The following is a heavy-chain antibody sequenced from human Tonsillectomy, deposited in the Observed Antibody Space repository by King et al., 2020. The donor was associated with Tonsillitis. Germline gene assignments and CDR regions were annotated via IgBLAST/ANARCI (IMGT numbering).Heavy chain of an antibody. V-gene: IGHV3-74*01. J-gene: IGHJ6*02. Sequence: VQLVESGGGLVQPGGSLRLSCAASGFTFSSYWMHWVRQAPGKGLVWVSRSNVDGSSTSYADSVKGQFTISRDNAKNTLYLQMNSLRGEDTAVYYCARDNAGYYYHGMDVWGQGTTVTVSS. CDR1: GFTFSSYW. CDR3: ARDNAGYYYHGMDV. D-gene: IGHD2-8*01. CDR2: SNVDGSST.